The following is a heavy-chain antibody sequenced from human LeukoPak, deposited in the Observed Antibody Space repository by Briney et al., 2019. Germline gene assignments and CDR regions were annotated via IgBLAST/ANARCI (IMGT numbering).Heavy chain of an antibody. CDR1: GGSFSGYY. J-gene: IGHJ5*02. V-gene: IGHV4-34*01. D-gene: IGHD6-13*01. CDR3: ARGAAAGTFLSWFDP. CDR2: INHSGST. Sequence: SETLSLTCAVYGGSFSGYYWSWIRQPPGKGLEWIGEINHSGSTNYNPSLKSRVTMSVDTSKNQFSLNLRSVTAADTAVYYCARGAAAGTFLSWFDPWGQGTLVTVSS.